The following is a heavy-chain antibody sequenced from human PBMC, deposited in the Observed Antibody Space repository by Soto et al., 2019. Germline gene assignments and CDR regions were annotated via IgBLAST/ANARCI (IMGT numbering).Heavy chain of an antibody. CDR3: ARSQQWLTIGAEYFQH. V-gene: IGHV4-34*01. D-gene: IGHD6-19*01. Sequence: QVQLQQWGAGLLKPSETLSLTCAVYGGSFSGYYWSWIRQPPGKGLEWIGEINHSGSTNYNPSLKSRVTISLDTSKNQFSLKLSSVTAADTAVYYCARSQQWLTIGAEYFQHWGQGTLVTVSS. J-gene: IGHJ1*01. CDR2: INHSGST. CDR1: GGSFSGYY.